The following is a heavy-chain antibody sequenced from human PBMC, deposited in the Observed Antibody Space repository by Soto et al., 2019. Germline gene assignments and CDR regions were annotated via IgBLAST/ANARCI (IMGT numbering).Heavy chain of an antibody. Sequence: PSETLSLTCTVSGDSISSFYWSWIRQPPGKGLEWIGYISYSGSTNYNPSLKSRVTISVDTSKSQFSLKLSSVTAADTAVYYCAREGLITGTTYYYYGMDVWGQGTTVTVSS. CDR3: AREGLITGTTYYYYGMDV. CDR2: ISYSGST. D-gene: IGHD1-7*01. V-gene: IGHV4-59*01. J-gene: IGHJ6*02. CDR1: GDSISSFY.